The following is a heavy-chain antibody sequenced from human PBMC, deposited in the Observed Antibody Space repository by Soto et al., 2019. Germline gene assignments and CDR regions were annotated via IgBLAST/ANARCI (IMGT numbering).Heavy chain of an antibody. D-gene: IGHD2-2*01. V-gene: IGHV1-69*01. J-gene: IGHJ5*02. CDR3: ARLWADIVVVPATNWFDP. CDR2: IIPIFGTA. CDR1: GGTFSSYA. Sequence: QVQLVQSGAEVKKPGSSVKVSCKASGGTFSSYAISWVRQAPGQGLEWMGGIIPIFGTANYAQKFQGRVTITADESTSTAYMELSSLRYEDTAVYYCARLWADIVVVPATNWFDPWGQGTLVTVSS.